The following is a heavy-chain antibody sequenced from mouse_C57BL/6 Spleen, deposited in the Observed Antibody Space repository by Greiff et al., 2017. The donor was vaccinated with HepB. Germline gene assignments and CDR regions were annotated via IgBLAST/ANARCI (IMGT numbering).Heavy chain of an antibody. D-gene: IGHD1-1*01. Sequence: QVQLQQPGAELVRPGSSVKLSCKASGYTFTSYWMHWVKQRPIQGLEWIGNIDPSDSETHYNQKFKDKATLTVDKSSSTAYMQRSSLTSEDSAVYYCARDYYGSRGWYFDVWGTESAVTVSS. CDR1: GYTFTSYW. V-gene: IGHV1-52*01. CDR2: IDPSDSET. J-gene: IGHJ1*03. CDR3: ARDYYGSRGWYFDV.